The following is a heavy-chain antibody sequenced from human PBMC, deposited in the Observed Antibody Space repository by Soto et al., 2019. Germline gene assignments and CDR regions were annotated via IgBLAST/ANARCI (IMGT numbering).Heavy chain of an antibody. Sequence: QVQLVQSGAEAKKPGASVKVSCKASGYTFTSHDINWVRQATGQGLEWMGWMNPNNGDTGYAQKFQGRVTMTRNTSISTAYMELSSLTSEDTAVYFCARRVMDVWGQGTTVTVSS. CDR2: MNPNNGDT. J-gene: IGHJ6*02. CDR3: ARRVMDV. V-gene: IGHV1-8*01. CDR1: GYTFTSHD.